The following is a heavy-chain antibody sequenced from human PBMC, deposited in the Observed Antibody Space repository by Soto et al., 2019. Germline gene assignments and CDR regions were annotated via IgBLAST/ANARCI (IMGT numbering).Heavy chain of an antibody. CDR2: IYYSGST. J-gene: IGHJ4*02. D-gene: IGHD3-3*01. CDR3: ARSEGFWSGYFDY. V-gene: IGHV4-59*01. Sequence: SSETLSLTCTVSGGSISSYYWSWIRQPPGKGLEWIGYIYYSGSTNYNPSLKSRVTISVDTSKNQFSLKLSSVTAADTAVYYCARSEGFWSGYFDYWGQGTLVTVSS. CDR1: GGSISSYY.